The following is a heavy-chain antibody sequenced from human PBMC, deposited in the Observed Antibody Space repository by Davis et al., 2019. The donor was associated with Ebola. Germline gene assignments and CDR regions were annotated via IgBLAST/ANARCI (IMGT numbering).Heavy chain of an antibody. CDR2: IYPGDSDT. CDR3: ARSGPSGSLEF. V-gene: IGHV5-51*01. CDR1: GYSFTSYW. D-gene: IGHD1-26*01. Sequence: KVSCKGSGYSFTSYWVAWVRQKPGKGLEWMGIIYPGDSDTRYSPSFQGQVTISVDKSITTAYLQWGSLTASDTAMYYCARSGPSGSLEFWGQGTLVTVSS. J-gene: IGHJ4*02.